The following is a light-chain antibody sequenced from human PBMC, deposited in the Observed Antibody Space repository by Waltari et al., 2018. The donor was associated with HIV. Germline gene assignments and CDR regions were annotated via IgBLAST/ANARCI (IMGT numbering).Light chain of an antibody. J-gene: IGKJ1*01. CDR3: QQYGNSQT. Sequence: VLTQSPVTLSLSPGDTATLSCRASFSVRGNYLAWYQHRPGQPPRLLIYRASTRAPGVPHRFSGSGSGTDFTLTISGLESEDFAIYYCQQYGNSQTFGQGTKVDIK. V-gene: IGKV3-20*01. CDR2: RAS. CDR1: FSVRGNY.